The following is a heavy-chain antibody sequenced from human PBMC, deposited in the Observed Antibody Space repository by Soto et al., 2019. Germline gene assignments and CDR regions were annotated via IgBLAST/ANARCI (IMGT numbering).Heavy chain of an antibody. CDR1: GITFTNYW. CDR2: INSDGGKT. J-gene: IGHJ4*02. CDR3: ARESYRSFYFDY. D-gene: IGHD1-26*01. V-gene: IGHV3-74*01. Sequence: EVQLVESGGGLVQAGGSPRLSCAASGITFTNYWTHWVRQAPGKGLVWVSRINSDGGKTSYADSVTGRFTISRDNAKNTLYLQMNSLRVEDTAVYYCARESYRSFYFDYWGQGTLVTVSS.